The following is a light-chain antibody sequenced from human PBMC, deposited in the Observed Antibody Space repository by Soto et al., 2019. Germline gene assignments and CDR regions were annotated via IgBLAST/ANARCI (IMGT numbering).Light chain of an antibody. J-gene: IGKJ1*01. CDR1: HSVSSDY. CDR2: GAS. CDR3: QQCGSSSWT. Sequence: EIVLTQSPGTLSLSPGERATLSCRASHSVSSDYLAWYQQKPGQTPRLLIYGASSRATGIPDRFSGSGAGTDFTLTISRLEPEDFAVYYCQQCGSSSWTFGQGTKVDI. V-gene: IGKV3-20*01.